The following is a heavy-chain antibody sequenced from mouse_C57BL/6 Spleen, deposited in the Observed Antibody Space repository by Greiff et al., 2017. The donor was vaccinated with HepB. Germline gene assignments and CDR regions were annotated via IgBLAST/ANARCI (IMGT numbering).Heavy chain of an antibody. J-gene: IGHJ2*01. V-gene: IGHV1-26*01. Sequence: EVQLQQSGPELVKPGASVKISCKASGYTFTDYYMNWVKQSHGKSLEWIGDINPNNGGTSYNQKFKGKATLTVDKSSSTAYMELRSLTSEDSAVYYCELGLDYWGQGTTLTVSS. CDR1: GYTFTDYY. CDR2: INPNNGGT. D-gene: IGHD4-1*01. CDR3: ELGLDY.